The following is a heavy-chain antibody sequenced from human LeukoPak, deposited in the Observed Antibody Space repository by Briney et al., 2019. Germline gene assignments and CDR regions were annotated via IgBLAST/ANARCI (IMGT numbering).Heavy chain of an antibody. Sequence: PGGSLRLSCAASGFTVSSDYMSWVRQAPGEGLEWVSVIYSGGSTYYADSVKGRFTISRDNSKNTLYLQMSSLGAEDTAIYYCSRDRGGGDIYFDYWGQGTLVTVSS. D-gene: IGHD2-21*02. CDR3: SRDRGGGDIYFDY. J-gene: IGHJ4*02. CDR1: GFTVSSDY. CDR2: IYSGGST. V-gene: IGHV3-53*01.